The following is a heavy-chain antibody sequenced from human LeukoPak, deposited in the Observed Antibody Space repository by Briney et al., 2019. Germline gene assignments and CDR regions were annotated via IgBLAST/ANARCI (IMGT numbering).Heavy chain of an antibody. CDR2: ISDDGVKK. CDR3: ATRPGYYYDSSGYPFYYYMDV. CDR1: GFTFSDFA. V-gene: IGHV3-30*01. D-gene: IGHD3-22*01. Sequence: GGSLRLSCAASGFTFSDFAMHWVRQTPGKGLEWVAIISDDGVKKYYADSKKGRFTISRDNSKKTLYLQMNGLGPEDTGVYYCATRPGYYYDSSGYPFYYYMDVWGKGTTVTISS. J-gene: IGHJ6*03.